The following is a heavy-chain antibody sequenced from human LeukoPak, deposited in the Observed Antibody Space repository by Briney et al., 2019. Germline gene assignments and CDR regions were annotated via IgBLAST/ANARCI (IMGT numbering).Heavy chain of an antibody. V-gene: IGHV3-23*01. J-gene: IGHJ4*02. Sequence: PGGSLRLSCAASGFTFSNYAMSWVRQAPGKGLESVSIISGTGGSTYYADSVKGRFTISRDNSKNTLYLQMNSLRAEDTAVYYCAKDIEASIWGQGTLVAVSS. CDR1: GFTFSNYA. D-gene: IGHD2-15*01. CDR3: AKDIEASI. CDR2: ISGTGGST.